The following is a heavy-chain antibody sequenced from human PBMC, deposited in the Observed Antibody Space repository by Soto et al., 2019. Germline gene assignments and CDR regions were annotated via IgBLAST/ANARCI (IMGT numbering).Heavy chain of an antibody. CDR2: IYWDDDK. J-gene: IGHJ4*02. V-gene: IGHV2-5*02. Sequence: QITLKESGPTRVRPTQTLALTCTFSGFSLTTSGVGVGWIRKTPGKALEWLAVIYWDDDKRYSPSLKSRPTINKDTSKNQVVLTMADMDPVDTATYFCAHRGYMYGNWDHGYFDYWGQGTLVTVSS. CDR1: GFSLTTSGVG. D-gene: IGHD5-18*01. CDR3: AHRGYMYGNWDHGYFDY.